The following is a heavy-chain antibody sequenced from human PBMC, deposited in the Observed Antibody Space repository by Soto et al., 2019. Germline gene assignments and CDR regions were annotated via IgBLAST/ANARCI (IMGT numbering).Heavy chain of an antibody. V-gene: IGHV3-23*01. CDR1: GFTFSSYA. CDR3: AKKYYYDSSGYRPLAFDI. J-gene: IGHJ3*02. CDR2: ISGSGGST. Sequence: GGSLRLSCAASGFTFSSYAMSWVRQAPGKGLEWVSAISGSGGSTYYADSVKGRFTISRDNSKNTLYLQMNSLRAEDTAVYYCAKKYYYDSSGYRPLAFDIWGQGTMVTVSS. D-gene: IGHD3-22*01.